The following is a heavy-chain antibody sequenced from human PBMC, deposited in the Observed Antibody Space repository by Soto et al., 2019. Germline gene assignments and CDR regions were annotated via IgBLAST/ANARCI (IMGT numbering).Heavy chain of an antibody. V-gene: IGHV3-23*01. CDR3: AKDPCGGDCYSVDY. CDR1: GFTFSSYA. Sequence: EVQLLESGGGLVQPGGSLRLSCAASGFTFSSYAMSWVRQAPGKGLEWVSAISGSGGSTYYADAVKGRFTISRDNSKNTLYLQMNSLRAEDTAVYYCAKDPCGGDCYSVDYWGQGTLVTVSS. CDR2: ISGSGGST. J-gene: IGHJ4*02. D-gene: IGHD2-21*02.